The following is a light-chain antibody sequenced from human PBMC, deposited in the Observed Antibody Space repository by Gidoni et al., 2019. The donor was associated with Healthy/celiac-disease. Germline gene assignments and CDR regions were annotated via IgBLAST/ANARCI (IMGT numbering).Light chain of an antibody. CDR3: QQYNSYPFT. J-gene: IGKJ3*01. CDR1: QSISSW. Sequence: IQMTQSPSTLSASVVDRVTITCRASQSISSWLAWYQQKPGYAPKLLIYKASSLESGVPSRFSGSGSGTEFTLTISSLQPDDFATYYCQQYNSYPFTFGPGTKVDIK. CDR2: KAS. V-gene: IGKV1-5*03.